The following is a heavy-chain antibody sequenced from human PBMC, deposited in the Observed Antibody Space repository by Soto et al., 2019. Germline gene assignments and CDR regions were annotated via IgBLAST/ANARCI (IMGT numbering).Heavy chain of an antibody. CDR3: ARMHVDYLVAYYYYMDV. D-gene: IGHD4-17*01. V-gene: IGHV2-70*11. CDR2: IDWDDDK. Sequence: VSGPTLVNPTQTLTLTCTFSGFSLSTSGMCVSWIRQPPGKALEWLARIDWDDDKYYSTSLKTRLTISKDTSKNQVVLTMTNMDPVDTATYYCARMHVDYLVAYYYYMDVWGKGTPVTVSS. J-gene: IGHJ6*03. CDR1: GFSLSTSGMC.